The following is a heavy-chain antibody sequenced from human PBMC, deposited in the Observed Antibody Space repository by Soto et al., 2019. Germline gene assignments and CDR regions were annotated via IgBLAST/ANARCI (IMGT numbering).Heavy chain of an antibody. CDR3: ARDLSRPQKTSSVSSGTPAY. CDR2: VSYEGSIQ. V-gene: IGHV3-30-3*01. Sequence: GGSLRLSCAASGFTFNNHALHWVRQAPGKGLEWVALVSYEGSIQYYADSVKGRFSVSRDSSRNRLYLQMNSLRVEDTAVYYCARDLSRPQKTSSVSSGTPAYCGEGPLVTVSS. CDR1: GFTFNNHA. D-gene: IGHD6-25*01. J-gene: IGHJ4*02.